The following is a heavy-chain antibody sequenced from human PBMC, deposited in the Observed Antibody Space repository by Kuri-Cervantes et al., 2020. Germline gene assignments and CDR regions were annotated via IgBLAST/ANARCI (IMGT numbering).Heavy chain of an antibody. Sequence: GESLKISCAASGFTFSSYAMHWVRQAPGKGLEWVAVISYDGSNKYYADSVKGRYTISRDNSKNTLYLQMNSLRAEDTAVYYCANGASSGWYFDYWGQGTLVTVSS. V-gene: IGHV3-30-3*01. CDR1: GFTFSSYA. CDR3: ANGASSGWYFDY. D-gene: IGHD6-19*01. J-gene: IGHJ4*02. CDR2: ISYDGSNK.